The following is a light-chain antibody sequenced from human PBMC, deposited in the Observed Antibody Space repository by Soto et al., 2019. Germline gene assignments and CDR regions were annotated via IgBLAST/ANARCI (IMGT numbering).Light chain of an antibody. CDR2: KAS. V-gene: IGKV1-5*03. J-gene: IGKJ1*01. Sequence: DIQMTQSPSTLSASVGDRVTITCRASQSISTWLAWYQQEPGKAPKLLIHKASSLQSGVPSRFSGSGSGTKFTLTIASLQPDDFATYYCQQYETFSGTFGPGTKVEI. CDR1: QSISTW. CDR3: QQYETFSGT.